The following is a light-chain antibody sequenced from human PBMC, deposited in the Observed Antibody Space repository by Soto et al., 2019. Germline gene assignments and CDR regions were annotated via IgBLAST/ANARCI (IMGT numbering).Light chain of an antibody. Sequence: NFMLTQTPSVSESPGKTVNISCTRSSGRITSNYVQWYQQRPGSAPSTVIYEDNLRPSEVPDRFSGSVDGSSNSASLTISGLKTEDEADYYCQSYDNTNVVFGGGTKLTVL. J-gene: IGLJ2*01. CDR1: SGRITSNY. CDR2: EDN. CDR3: QSYDNTNVV. V-gene: IGLV6-57*04.